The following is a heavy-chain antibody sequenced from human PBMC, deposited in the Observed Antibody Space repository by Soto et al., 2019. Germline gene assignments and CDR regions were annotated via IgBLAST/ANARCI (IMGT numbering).Heavy chain of an antibody. J-gene: IGHJ6*02. Sequence: SETLSLTCTVSGGSISSGGYYWSWVRQHPGKGLEWIGYIYSSGSPSYTPSLKSRVTMSVDTSKNQFSLKLTSVTAEDTAVYYCARWAQRYGMDVWGQGATVTVSS. CDR2: IYSSGSP. CDR3: ARWAQRYGMDV. V-gene: IGHV4-31*03. CDR1: GGSISSGGYY.